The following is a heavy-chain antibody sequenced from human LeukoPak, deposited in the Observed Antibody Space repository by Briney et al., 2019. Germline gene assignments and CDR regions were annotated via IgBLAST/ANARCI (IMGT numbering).Heavy chain of an antibody. V-gene: IGHV4-38-2*02. J-gene: IGHJ5*02. D-gene: IGHD3-10*01. CDR2: IYHSGST. CDR1: GGSISSYY. CDR3: ARDGSIVLLWFGERNNWFDP. Sequence: PSETLSLTCTVSGGSISSYYWGWIRQPPGKGLEWIGSIYHSGSTYYNPSLKSRVTISVDTSKNQFSLKLSSVTAADKAVYYCARDGSIVLLWFGERNNWFDPWGQGTLVTVSS.